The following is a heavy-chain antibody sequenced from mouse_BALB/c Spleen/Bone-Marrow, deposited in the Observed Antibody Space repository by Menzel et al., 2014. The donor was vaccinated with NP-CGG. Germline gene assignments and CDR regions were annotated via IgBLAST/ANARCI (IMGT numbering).Heavy chain of an antibody. V-gene: IGHV14-3*02. J-gene: IGHJ2*01. CDR2: IDPANGNT. Sequence: EVQLVESGAELVTPGASVKLSCTASGFNIKDTYMHWVKQRPEQGLEWIGRIDPANGNTKYDPKFQGKATITADTSSNTAYLQLSSLTSEDTAVYYCARYRLVTYFDYWGQGTTLTVSS. D-gene: IGHD2-5*01. CDR3: ARYRLVTYFDY. CDR1: GFNIKDTY.